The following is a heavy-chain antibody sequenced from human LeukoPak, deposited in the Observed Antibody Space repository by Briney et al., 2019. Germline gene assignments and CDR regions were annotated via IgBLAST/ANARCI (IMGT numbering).Heavy chain of an antibody. CDR3: AKGVAVAGYYFDY. D-gene: IGHD6-19*01. Sequence: PGGSLRLSCAASGFTFSSYGMHWVRQAPGKGLEWVAVISYEGSNKYYADSVKGRFTISRDNSKNTLYLQMNSLRAEDTAVYYCAKGVAVAGYYFDYWGQGTLVTVSS. CDR2: ISYEGSNK. J-gene: IGHJ4*02. CDR1: GFTFSSYG. V-gene: IGHV3-30*18.